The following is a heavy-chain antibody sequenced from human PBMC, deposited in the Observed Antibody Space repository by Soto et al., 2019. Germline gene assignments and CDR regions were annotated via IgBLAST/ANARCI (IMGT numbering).Heavy chain of an antibody. CDR1: GGSFSGYY. CDR3: ARRLRFLEWSRNWFDR. J-gene: IGHJ5*02. D-gene: IGHD3-3*01. V-gene: IGHV4-34*01. CDR2: INHSGST. Sequence: SETLSLTCAVYGGSFSGYYWSWIRQPPGKGLEWIGEINHSGSTNYNPSLKSRVTISVDTSKNQFSLKLSSVTAADTAVYYCARRLRFLEWSRNWFDRWGQGTLVTVSS.